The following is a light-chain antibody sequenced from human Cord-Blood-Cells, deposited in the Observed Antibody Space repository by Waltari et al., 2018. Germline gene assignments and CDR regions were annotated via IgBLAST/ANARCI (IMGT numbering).Light chain of an antibody. Sequence: DIVMTKSPDSLAVSLGGRATINCKSSQSVLYSSNNKNYLAWYQQKPGQPPKLLIYWAATRESGVPDRVSGSGSGADFTLTISSLQAEDVAVYYCHQYYSTPFTFGPGTKVDIK. J-gene: IGKJ3*01. CDR1: QSVLYSSNNKNY. CDR3: HQYYSTPFT. V-gene: IGKV4-1*01. CDR2: WAA.